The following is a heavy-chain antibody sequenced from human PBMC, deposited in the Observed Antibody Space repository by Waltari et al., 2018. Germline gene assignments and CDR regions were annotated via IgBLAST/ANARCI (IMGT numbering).Heavy chain of an antibody. Sequence: QVQLVQSGAEVKKPGASVKVSCKASGYTFTGYYMHWVRQAPGQGLEWMGRINPNSGGTNYAQKVQGRVTMTRDTSISTAYMELSRLRSDDTAVYYCATNRPGIAAPYYYYYGMDVWGQGTTVTVSS. J-gene: IGHJ6*02. CDR3: ATNRPGIAAPYYYYYGMDV. CDR2: INPNSGGT. V-gene: IGHV1-2*06. CDR1: GYTFTGYY. D-gene: IGHD6-13*01.